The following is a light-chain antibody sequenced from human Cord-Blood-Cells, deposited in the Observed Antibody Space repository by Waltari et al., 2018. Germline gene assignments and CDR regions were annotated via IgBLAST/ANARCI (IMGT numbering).Light chain of an antibody. Sequence: QSALTQPAPVSGSPGPSTTISCTGPRIAVGGYHYVSWYQQHPGKAPQLMIYEVSNRPSGVSNRFSGSKSGNTASLTISGLQAEDEADYYCSSYTSSSTLKVFGGGTKLTVL. J-gene: IGLJ3*02. V-gene: IGLV2-14*01. CDR1: RIAVGGYHY. CDR3: SSYTSSSTLKV. CDR2: EVS.